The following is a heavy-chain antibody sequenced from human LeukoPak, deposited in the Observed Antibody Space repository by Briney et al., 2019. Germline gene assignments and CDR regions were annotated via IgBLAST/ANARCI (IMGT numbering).Heavy chain of an antibody. CDR3: AKDSGYESGLLDY. CDR2: ISYDGSNK. V-gene: IGHV3-30*18. J-gene: IGHJ4*02. D-gene: IGHD5-12*01. Sequence: GGSLRLSCAASGFTFSSYGMHWVRQAPGKGLEWVAVISYDGSNKYYADSVKGRFTISRDNSKNTLYLQMNSLRAEDTAVYYCAKDSGYESGLLDYWGQGTLVTVSS. CDR1: GFTFSSYG.